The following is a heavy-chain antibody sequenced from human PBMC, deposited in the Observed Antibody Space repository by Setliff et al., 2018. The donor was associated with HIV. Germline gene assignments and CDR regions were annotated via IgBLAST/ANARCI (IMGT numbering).Heavy chain of an antibody. J-gene: IGHJ4*02. V-gene: IGHV4-38-2*01. CDR1: GYSISSGHY. CDR2: IYQTANT. Sequence: PSETLSLTCAVSGYSISSGHYWGWIRQPPGKGLEWIGSIYQTANTFYSPSLKSRAAISVDTSKNQFSLKMTSVTAADTAVYYCARTQGLGLDWGQGTLVTVSS. CDR3: ARTQGLGLD.